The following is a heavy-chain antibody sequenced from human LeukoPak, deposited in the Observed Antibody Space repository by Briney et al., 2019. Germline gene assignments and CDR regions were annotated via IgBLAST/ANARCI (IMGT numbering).Heavy chain of an antibody. CDR2: ISYDGSNK. V-gene: IGHV3-30-3*01. D-gene: IGHD6-19*01. CDR3: ARALYSSGWYGVSPGV. Sequence: PGGSLRLSCAASGLTFSSYAMHWVRQAPGKGLEWVAVISYDGSNKYYADSVKGRFTISRDNSKNTLYLQMNSLRAEDTAVYYCARALYSSGWYGVSPGVWGQGTTVTVSS. J-gene: IGHJ6*02. CDR1: GLTFSSYA.